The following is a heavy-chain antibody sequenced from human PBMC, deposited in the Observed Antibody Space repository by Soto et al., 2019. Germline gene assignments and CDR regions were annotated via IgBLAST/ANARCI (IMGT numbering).Heavy chain of an antibody. CDR1: GYSFTSYW. D-gene: IGHD2-2*01. CDR3: ARPPVPAAIRASVDQGGGGAFDI. Sequence: GESLKISCKGSGYSFTSYWIGWVRQMPGKGLEWMGIIYPGDSDTRYSPSFQGQVTISADKSISTAYLQWSSLKASDTAMYYCARPPVPAAIRASVDQGGGGAFDIWGQGTMVTVSS. V-gene: IGHV5-51*01. CDR2: IYPGDSDT. J-gene: IGHJ3*02.